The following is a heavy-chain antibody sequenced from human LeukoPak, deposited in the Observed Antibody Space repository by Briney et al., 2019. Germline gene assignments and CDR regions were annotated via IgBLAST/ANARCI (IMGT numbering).Heavy chain of an antibody. CDR1: GFTFSDYY. CDR3: AKNRGDITSSRVGCDY. Sequence: GGSLRLSCAASGFTFSDYYMSWIRQAPGKGLEWVSYISSSGSTIYYADSVKGRFTISRDNAKNSLYLQMNSLRAEDTAVYYCAKNRGDITSSRVGCDYWGQGALVTVSS. D-gene: IGHD2-15*01. V-gene: IGHV3-11*01. J-gene: IGHJ4*02. CDR2: ISSSGSTI.